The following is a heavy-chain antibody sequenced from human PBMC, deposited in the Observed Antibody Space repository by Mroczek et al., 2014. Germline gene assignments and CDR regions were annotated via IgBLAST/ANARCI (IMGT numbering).Heavy chain of an antibody. CDR3: AEIVVVGGAFDI. D-gene: IGHD3-22*01. CDR1: GGSISSYY. CDR2: IYYSGST. V-gene: IGHV4-59*08. J-gene: IGHJ3*02. Sequence: QVQLQESGPGLVKPSETLSLTCTVSGGSISSYYWSWIRQPPGKGLEWIGYIYYSGSTYYNPSLKSRVTISVDTSKNQFSLKLSSVTAADTAVYYCAEIVVVGGAFDIWGQGTMVTVSS.